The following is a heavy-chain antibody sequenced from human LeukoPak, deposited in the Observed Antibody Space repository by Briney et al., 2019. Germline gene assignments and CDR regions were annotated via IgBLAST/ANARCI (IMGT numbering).Heavy chain of an antibody. CDR1: GFTFSNAW. Sequence: GGSLRLSCAASGFTFSNAWMNWVRQAPGKGLEWVGRIKSKTDGGTTDYAAPVKGRFTISRDDSKNTLYLQMNSLKTEDTAVYYCTTDGGQQLVYLFDYWGQGTLVTVSS. V-gene: IGHV3-15*07. J-gene: IGHJ4*02. D-gene: IGHD6-13*01. CDR3: TTDGGQQLVYLFDY. CDR2: IKSKTDGGTT.